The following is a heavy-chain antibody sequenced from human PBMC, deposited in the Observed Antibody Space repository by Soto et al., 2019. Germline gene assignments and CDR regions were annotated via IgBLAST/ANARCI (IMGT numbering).Heavy chain of an antibody. V-gene: IGHV1-69*01. CDR1: GGTFSSYA. CDR2: IIPIFGTA. D-gene: IGHD2-2*01. CDR3: ARAEKTAQEGIVVVPAAMEANWFDP. Sequence: QVQLVQSGAEVKKPGSSVKVSCKASGGTFSSYAISWVRQAPGQGLEWMGGIIPIFGTANYAQKFQGRVTITADESTSTAYMELSSLRSEDTAVYYCARAEKTAQEGIVVVPAAMEANWFDPWGQGTLVTVSS. J-gene: IGHJ5*02.